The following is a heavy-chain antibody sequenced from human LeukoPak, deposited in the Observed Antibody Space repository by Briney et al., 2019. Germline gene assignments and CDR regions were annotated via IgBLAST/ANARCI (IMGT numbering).Heavy chain of an antibody. V-gene: IGHV1-3*01. CDR1: GYTFTTYA. D-gene: IGHD2-2*01. CDR2: ISVGDGNT. CDR3: ARGYSGVVPAAHPDF. Sequence: ASVTVSCKASGYTFTTYAIHWVRQAPGQPLEWMGWISVGDGNTNYSQKFQGRVTLTRDTSASTAYMGLTSLISEDTAVYYCARGYSGVVPAAHPDFWGQGTPVTVSS. J-gene: IGHJ4*02.